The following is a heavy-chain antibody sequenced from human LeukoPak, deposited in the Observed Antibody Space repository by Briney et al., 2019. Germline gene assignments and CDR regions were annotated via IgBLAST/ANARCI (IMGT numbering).Heavy chain of an antibody. Sequence: GGSLRLFCAASRFTYSSYWMSWARQAPGKGGEWVANIKQDGSEKYYVDSVKGRFTISRDNAKNSLYLQMNSLRAEDTAVYYCARDGGIAAAGGFDYWGQGTLVTVSS. D-gene: IGHD6-13*01. CDR3: ARDGGIAAAGGFDY. J-gene: IGHJ4*02. CDR1: RFTYSSYW. CDR2: IKQDGSEK. V-gene: IGHV3-7*04.